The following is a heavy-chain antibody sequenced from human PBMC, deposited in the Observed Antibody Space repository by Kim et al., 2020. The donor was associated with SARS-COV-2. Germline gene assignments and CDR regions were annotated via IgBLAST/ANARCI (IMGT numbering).Heavy chain of an antibody. CDR3: AKARPSGSGYYRGYFDY. V-gene: IGHV3-30*18. J-gene: IGHJ4*02. Sequence: GGSLRLSCAASGFTFSSYGMHWVRQAPGKGLEWVAVISYDRSNKYYADSVKGRFTISRDNSKNTLYLQMNSLRAEDTAVYYCAKARPSGSGYYRGYFDYWGQGTLVTVSS. CDR2: ISYDRSNK. CDR1: GFTFSSYG. D-gene: IGHD3-22*01.